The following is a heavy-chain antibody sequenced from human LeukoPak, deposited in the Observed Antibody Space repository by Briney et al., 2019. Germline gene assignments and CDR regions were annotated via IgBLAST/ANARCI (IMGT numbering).Heavy chain of an antibody. CDR2: IHSGGSS. V-gene: IGHV3-53*01. CDR3: AGGPPAENFIAF. Sequence: PGGSLRLSCTASGFTVSHNYMHWVRQAPGKGLEWVSVIHSGGSSYHADSVKGRFTISRDNSKNTVFLQLNSLRAEDTAVYYCAGGPPAENFIAFGGRGPRVTVPS. D-gene: IGHD1-14*01. J-gene: IGHJ4*02. CDR1: GFTVSHNY.